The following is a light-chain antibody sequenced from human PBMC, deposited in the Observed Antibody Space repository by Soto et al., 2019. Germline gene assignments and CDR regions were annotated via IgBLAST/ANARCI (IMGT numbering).Light chain of an antibody. CDR3: QQYASSPVT. J-gene: IGKJ1*01. CDR1: QSVSSNF. CDR2: GAS. Sequence: EIVLTQSPGTLSLSRGERATLSCRASQSVSSNFLAWYQQKPGQAPRLLIYGASSRATGIPDRFSGSGSGTDFTLTISRLEPEDFAVYYCQQYASSPVTFGQGTKVEIK. V-gene: IGKV3-20*01.